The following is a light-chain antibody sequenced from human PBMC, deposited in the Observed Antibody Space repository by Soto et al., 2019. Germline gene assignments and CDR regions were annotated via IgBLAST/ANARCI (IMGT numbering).Light chain of an antibody. V-gene: IGLV1-47*01. CDR2: RND. CDR1: SSNIGSNF. CDR3: AAWDDSLSGHVV. J-gene: IGLJ2*01. Sequence: QAVLTQPPSASGTPGQSVTISCSGSSSNIGSNFVYWYQQLPGTAPKLLIYRNDPRPSGVPDRFSGSKSDTSASLAISGLRSEDEADYYCAAWDDSLSGHVVFGGGTKLTVL.